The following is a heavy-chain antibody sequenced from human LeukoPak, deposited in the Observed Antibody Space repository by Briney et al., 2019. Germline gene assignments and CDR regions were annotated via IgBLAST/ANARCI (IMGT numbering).Heavy chain of an antibody. CDR3: ARDVSIFLRDGYTERFDY. Sequence: GGSLRLSCAASGFTFSDYYMSWIRQAPGKGLEWVSYISSSGSTIYYADSVKGRFTISRDNAKNSLYLQMNSLRAEDTAVYYCARDVSIFLRDGYTERFDYWGQGTLVTVSS. CDR2: ISSSGSTI. D-gene: IGHD5-24*01. CDR1: GFTFSDYY. V-gene: IGHV3-11*01. J-gene: IGHJ4*02.